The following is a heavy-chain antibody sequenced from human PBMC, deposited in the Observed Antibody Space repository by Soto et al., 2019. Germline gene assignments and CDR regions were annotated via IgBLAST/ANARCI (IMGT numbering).Heavy chain of an antibody. J-gene: IGHJ4*02. CDR1: GYTFTDYG. Sequence: QVQLVQSGAEVKKPGASVKVSCKASGYTFTDYGISWVRQAPGQGLEWMGWISGYNGNTDYAQNFQGRVTMTTDTXXXXXXXXXXXXXXXXXXXXXXXXXXXXXXXXXXXFDYWGQGTLVTVSS. V-gene: IGHV1-18*01. CDR2: ISGYNGNT. CDR3: XXXXXXXXXXXXXFDY.